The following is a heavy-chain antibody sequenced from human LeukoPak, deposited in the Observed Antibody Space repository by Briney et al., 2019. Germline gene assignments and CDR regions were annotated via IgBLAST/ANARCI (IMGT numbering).Heavy chain of an antibody. CDR2: ISYDGSNK. D-gene: IGHD3-3*01. CDR3: ARAPRDDFWSGYSYYFDY. V-gene: IGHV3-30*19. J-gene: IGHJ4*02. CDR1: GFTFSGYS. Sequence: GALRLSCAASGFTFSGYSMNWVRQAPGKGLEWVAVISYDGSNKYYADSVKGRFTISRDNSKNTLYLQMNSLRAEDTAVYYCARAPRDDFWSGYSYYFDYWGQGTLVTVSS.